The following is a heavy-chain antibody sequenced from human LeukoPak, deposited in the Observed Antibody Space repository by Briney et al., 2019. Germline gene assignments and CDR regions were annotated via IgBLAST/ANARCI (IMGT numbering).Heavy chain of an antibody. CDR1: GYTFTSYG. J-gene: IGHJ5*02. CDR2: ISAYNGNA. Sequence: GASVKVSCKASGYTFTSYGISWVRQAPGQGLEWMGWISAYNGNANYAQNLQGRITMTTDTSTSTAYMELTSLRSDDTAVYYCARDSGPGQQLDNNWFDPWGQGTLVTVSS. CDR3: ARDSGPGQQLDNNWFDP. V-gene: IGHV1-18*01. D-gene: IGHD6-13*01.